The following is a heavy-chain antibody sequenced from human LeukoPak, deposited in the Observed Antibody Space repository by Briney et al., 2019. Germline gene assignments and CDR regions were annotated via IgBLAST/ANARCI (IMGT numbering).Heavy chain of an antibody. V-gene: IGHV3-23*01. CDR3: AKGRYYHDNSDAFEI. CDR1: GFTFSSYA. Sequence: PGGSLRLSCAASGFTFSSYAFSWVRQAPGKGLEWVSAISGSGGSTYYADSVKGRFTISRDNSKNTLYLQMNSLRAEDTAVYQCAKGRYYHDNSDAFEIWGQGTMVTVSS. J-gene: IGHJ3*02. D-gene: IGHD3-22*01. CDR2: ISGSGGST.